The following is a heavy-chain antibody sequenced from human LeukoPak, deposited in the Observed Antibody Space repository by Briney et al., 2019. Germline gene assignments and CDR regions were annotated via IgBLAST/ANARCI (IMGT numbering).Heavy chain of an antibody. CDR1: GGTFSSYA. Sequence: SVKVSCKASGGTFSSYAISWVRQAPGQGLEWMGGIISIFDTANCAQKFQGRVTITADKSTSTAYMELSSLRSEDTAVYYCASLDCSNTSCYDYWGQGALVTVSS. D-gene: IGHD2-2*01. J-gene: IGHJ4*02. CDR3: ASLDCSNTSCYDY. V-gene: IGHV1-69*06. CDR2: IISIFDTA.